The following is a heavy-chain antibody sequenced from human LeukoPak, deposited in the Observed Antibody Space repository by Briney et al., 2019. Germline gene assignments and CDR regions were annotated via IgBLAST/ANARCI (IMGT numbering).Heavy chain of an antibody. J-gene: IGHJ4*02. CDR2: IIPIFGTA. CDR1: GGTFSSYA. CDR3: AREIGSPKGY. Sequence: GSSVNLSCKASGGTFSSYAISWVRQAPGQGLEWMGGIIPIFGTANYAQKFQGRVTITADESTSTAYMELSSRRSEDTAVYYCAREIGSPKGYWGQGTLVTVSS. D-gene: IGHD2-15*01. V-gene: IGHV1-69*01.